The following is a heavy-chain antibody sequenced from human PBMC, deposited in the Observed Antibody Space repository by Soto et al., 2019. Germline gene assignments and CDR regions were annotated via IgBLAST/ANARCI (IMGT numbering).Heavy chain of an antibody. D-gene: IGHD3-22*01. Sequence: KTSETPSPTCPVSGGSISSYYLSWIRQPPGKGLEWIGYIYYSGSTNYNPSLKSRVTISVDTSKNQFSLKLSSVTAADTAVYYCARGYYYDSSGRNFDYWGQGTLVTVSS. CDR3: ARGYYYDSSGRNFDY. CDR2: IYYSGST. V-gene: IGHV4-59*13. CDR1: GGSISSYY. J-gene: IGHJ4*02.